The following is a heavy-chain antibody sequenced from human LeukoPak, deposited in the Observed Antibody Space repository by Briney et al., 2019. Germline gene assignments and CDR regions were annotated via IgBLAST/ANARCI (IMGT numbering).Heavy chain of an antibody. V-gene: IGHV1-69*13. CDR3: ARVGSSFRGYDY. D-gene: IGHD6-13*01. CDR1: GGTFSSYA. J-gene: IGHJ4*02. Sequence: AASVKVSCKASGGTFSSYAISWVRQAPGQGLEWMGGIIPIFGTANYAQKFQGRVTITADESTSTAYMELSSLRSEDTAVYYCARVGSSFRGYDYWGQGTLVTVSS. CDR2: IIPIFGTA.